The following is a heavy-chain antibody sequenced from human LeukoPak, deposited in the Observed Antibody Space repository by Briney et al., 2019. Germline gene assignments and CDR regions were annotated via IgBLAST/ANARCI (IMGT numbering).Heavy chain of an antibody. Sequence: GGSLRLSCAASGFTFSNYSINWVRQAPGKGLEWVSSISSSSSYIYYADSVKGRFTISRDNAKNSLYLQMNSLRAEDTAVYYCARDPAGTSYYDFWSGYYFDYWGQGTLVTVSS. CDR3: ARDPAGTSYYDFWSGYYFDY. D-gene: IGHD3-3*01. J-gene: IGHJ4*02. CDR2: ISSSSSYI. V-gene: IGHV3-21*01. CDR1: GFTFSNYS.